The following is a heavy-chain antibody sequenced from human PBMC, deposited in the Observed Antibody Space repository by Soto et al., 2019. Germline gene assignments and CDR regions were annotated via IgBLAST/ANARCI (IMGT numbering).Heavy chain of an antibody. CDR3: ARRGDIDAFDI. Sequence: QVQLHESGPGLVKPSETLSLTCTVSGGSISSYYWSWIRQPPGKGLEWIGYIYYSGSTNYNPSLKSRVTISVDTSKNQFTLKLSSVTAADTDVYYCARRGDIDAFDIWGQGTMVTVSS. J-gene: IGHJ3*02. CDR2: IYYSGST. V-gene: IGHV4-59*08. D-gene: IGHD2-21*02. CDR1: GGSISSYY.